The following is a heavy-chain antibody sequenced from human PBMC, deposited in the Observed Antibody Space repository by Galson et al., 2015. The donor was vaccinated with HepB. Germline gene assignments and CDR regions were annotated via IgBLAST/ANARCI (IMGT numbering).Heavy chain of an antibody. D-gene: IGHD6-19*01. CDR2: IRQDGSEI. CDR3: ARDGSGWSAY. V-gene: IGHV3-7*03. CDR1: GFTLSGYW. J-gene: IGHJ4*02. Sequence: SLRLSCAASGFTLSGYWMSWLRQAPGKELEWVANIRQDGSEIHYVDSVRGRFTISRDNAKNSLYLQMNGLRVADTAVYYCARDGSGWSAYWGQGTTVAVSS.